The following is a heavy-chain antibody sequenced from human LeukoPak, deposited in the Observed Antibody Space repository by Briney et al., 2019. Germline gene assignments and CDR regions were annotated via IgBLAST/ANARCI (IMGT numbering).Heavy chain of an antibody. Sequence: ASVKVSCKASGYTFTGYYMHWVRQAPGQGLEWMGWINPNSGGTNYAQKFQGRVTMTRDTSISTAYMELSRLRSDDTAVYYCARSPRGYSGYGRVGAYYYFDYWGQGTLVTVSS. CDR2: INPNSGGT. V-gene: IGHV1-2*02. D-gene: IGHD5-12*01. J-gene: IGHJ4*02. CDR3: ARSPRGYSGYGRVGAYYYFDY. CDR1: GYTFTGYY.